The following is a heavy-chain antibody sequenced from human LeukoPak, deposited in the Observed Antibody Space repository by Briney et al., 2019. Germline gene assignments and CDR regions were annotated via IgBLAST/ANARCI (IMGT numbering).Heavy chain of an antibody. V-gene: IGHV1-8*01. D-gene: IGHD4-17*01. CDR1: GYTFTSYD. CDR3: APSYGGYATNDY. Sequence: ASVKVSCKASGYTFTSYDINWVRQATGQGLEWMGWMNPNSGNTGYAQKFQGRVTMTRNTSISTAYMELSSLRSEDTAVYYCAPSYGGYATNDYWGQGTLVTVSS. CDR2: MNPNSGNT. J-gene: IGHJ4*02.